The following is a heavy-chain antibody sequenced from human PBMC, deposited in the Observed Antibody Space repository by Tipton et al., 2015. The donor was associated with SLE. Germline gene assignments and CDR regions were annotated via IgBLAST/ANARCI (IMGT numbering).Heavy chain of an antibody. CDR2: IIPIFGTA. D-gene: IGHD6-6*01. J-gene: IGHJ1*01. CDR3: ARGVKQLVRTEYFQH. V-gene: IGHV1-69*05. CDR1: GGTFSSYA. Sequence: QSGPEVKKPGSSVKVSCKASGGTFSSYAISWVRQAPGQGLEWMGGIIPIFGTANYAQKFQGRVTITTDESTSTAYMELSSLRSEDTAVYYCARGVKQLVRTEYFQHWGQGPLVTVSS.